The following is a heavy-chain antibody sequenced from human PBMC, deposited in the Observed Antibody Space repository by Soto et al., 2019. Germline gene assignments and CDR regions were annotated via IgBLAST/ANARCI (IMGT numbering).Heavy chain of an antibody. V-gene: IGHV3-11*01. Sequence: GGSLRLSCAASGFTFSDYYMSWIRQAPGKGLEWVSYISSSGSTIYYADSVKGRFTISRDNSKNTLYVQMNSLRVEDTAVYYCAKGADLNIAAAGVLSDYWGQGTLVTVSS. CDR1: GFTFSDYY. CDR3: AKGADLNIAAAGVLSDY. D-gene: IGHD6-13*01. CDR2: ISSSGSTI. J-gene: IGHJ4*02.